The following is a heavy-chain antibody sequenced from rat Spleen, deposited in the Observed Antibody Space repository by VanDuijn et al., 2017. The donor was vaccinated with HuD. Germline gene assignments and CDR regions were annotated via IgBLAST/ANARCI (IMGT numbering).Heavy chain of an antibody. V-gene: IGHV5S13*01. CDR1: GFTFSSFA. Sequence: EVQLVESGGGLVQPGRSLKLSCAASGFTFSSFAMAWVRQAPKKGLEWIATITSGGSYTYYPDSVKGRFTISRDNAKTTLYLQMDSLRSEDTATYYCASASRTSPYVMDAWGQGASVTVSS. D-gene: IGHD3-8*01. CDR3: ASASRTSPYVMDA. CDR2: ITSGGSYT. J-gene: IGHJ4*01.